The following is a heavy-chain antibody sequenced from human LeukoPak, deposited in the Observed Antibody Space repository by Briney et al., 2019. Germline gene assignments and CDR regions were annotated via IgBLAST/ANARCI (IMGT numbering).Heavy chain of an antibody. V-gene: IGHV1-46*01. CDR3: ARDDKIDPRDTTAFDP. Sequence: ASVKVSCKASGYTFTSYYMHWVRQAHGQGLEWMGIINPSGGSTSYAQKFQGRVTMTRDTSTSTVYMELSSLRSEDTAVYYCARDDKIDPRDTTAFDPWGQGILVTVSS. J-gene: IGHJ5*02. CDR2: INPSGGST. CDR1: GYTFTSYY. D-gene: IGHD1-14*01.